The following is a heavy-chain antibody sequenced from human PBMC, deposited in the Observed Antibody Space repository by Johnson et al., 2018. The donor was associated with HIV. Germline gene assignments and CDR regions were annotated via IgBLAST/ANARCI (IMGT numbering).Heavy chain of an antibody. V-gene: IGHV3-33*06. CDR1: GFTFSSYG. Sequence: QVQLVESGGGVVQPGRSLRLSCAASGFTFSSYGMHWVRQAPGKGLEWVAVIWYDGSNNYYADSVTGRFTISRDNSKNTLYLQMNNLRDEDTAVYYCAKNQLLRYDAFNFWGQGTMVTVSS. CDR2: IWYDGSNN. CDR3: AKNQLLRYDAFNF. J-gene: IGHJ3*01. D-gene: IGHD3-22*01.